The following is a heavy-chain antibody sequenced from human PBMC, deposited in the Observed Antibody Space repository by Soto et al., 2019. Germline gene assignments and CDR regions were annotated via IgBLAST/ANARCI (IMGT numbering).Heavy chain of an antibody. J-gene: IGHJ4*02. D-gene: IGHD6-13*01. CDR1: GGSISSYY. Sequence: TLSLTCTVSGGSISSYYWSWIRQPPGKGLEWIGYIYYSGSTNYNPSLKSRVTISVDTSKNQFSLKLSSVTAADTAVYYCARRMSSSWYFDYWGQGTLVTVSS. CDR3: ARRMSSSWYFDY. V-gene: IGHV4-59*08. CDR2: IYYSGST.